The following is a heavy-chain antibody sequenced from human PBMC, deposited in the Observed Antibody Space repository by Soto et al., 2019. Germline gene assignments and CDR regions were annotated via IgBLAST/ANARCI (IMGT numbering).Heavy chain of an antibody. CDR3: TRPDSGGNSGAGDY. D-gene: IGHD2-21*02. V-gene: IGHV3-73*02. CDR1: GFTLTGSA. J-gene: IGHJ4*02. Sequence: EVQLVESGGGLVQPGVSLKLSCVASGFTLTGSAIHWVRQASGKGLEWVGRIRSKANNYATVYGASGKGMFTISIENSRNTAFLQITSLKPENTSMYYCTRPDSGGNSGAGDYWGQGNLVSVSS. CDR2: IRSKANNYAT.